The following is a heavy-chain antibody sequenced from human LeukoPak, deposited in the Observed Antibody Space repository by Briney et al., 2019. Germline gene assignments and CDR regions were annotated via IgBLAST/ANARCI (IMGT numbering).Heavy chain of an antibody. CDR1: GFTFSNYW. D-gene: IGHD3-3*01. V-gene: IGHV3-7*01. CDR3: ARPSFRSGSYFDH. Sequence: GGSLRLSCAASGFTFSNYWMTWVRQAPGKGLEWVANIKQDGSEKYYVDSVKGRFTISRDNTKTSLYLQMNSLRGEDTAVYYCARPSFRSGSYFDHWGQGALVTVSS. J-gene: IGHJ4*02. CDR2: IKQDGSEK.